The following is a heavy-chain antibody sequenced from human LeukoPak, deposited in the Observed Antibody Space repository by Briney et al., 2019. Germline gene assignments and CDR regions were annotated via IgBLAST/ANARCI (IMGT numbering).Heavy chain of an antibody. CDR2: IYYSGSA. D-gene: IGHD3-22*01. Sequence: SETLSLTCAVYGGSFSGYYWSWIRQPPGKGLEWIGSIYYSGSAYYNPSLKSRVTISVDASKNQFSLNLSSVTAADTAVYYCARLRYHDSSGPFDYWGQGTLVTVSS. CDR1: GGSFSGYY. V-gene: IGHV4-34*01. J-gene: IGHJ4*02. CDR3: ARLRYHDSSGPFDY.